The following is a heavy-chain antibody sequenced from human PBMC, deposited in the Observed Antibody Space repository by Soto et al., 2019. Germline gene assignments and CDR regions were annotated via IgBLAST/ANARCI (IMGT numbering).Heavy chain of an antibody. CDR3: ASHDPGAPFDP. V-gene: IGHV1-2*02. CDR1: RYIFTAYF. J-gene: IGHJ5*02. CDR2: INPNNGAT. D-gene: IGHD1-1*01. Sequence: QVQLVQSGAEVKKPGASVKVSCKAPRYIFTAYFMHWVRQAPGQGLEWLGWINPNNGATHYGLSFQGRVTMTRDTPTSTAYMELSSLRPDDTAVYYCASHDPGAPFDPWGQGPLVIVSS.